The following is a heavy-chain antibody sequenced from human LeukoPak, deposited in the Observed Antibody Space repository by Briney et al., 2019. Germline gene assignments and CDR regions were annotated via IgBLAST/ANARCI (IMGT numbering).Heavy chain of an antibody. CDR3: ARLVGSSSYYFDY. D-gene: IGHD6-13*01. CDR2: ISWNSGSI. V-gene: IGHV3-9*01. CDR1: GFTFDDYS. J-gene: IGHJ4*02. Sequence: GGSLRLSCAASGFTFDDYSMHWVRQAPGKGLEWVSVISWNSGSIGYADSVKGRFTISRDNSKNTLYLQMNSLRAEDTAVYYCARLVGSSSYYFDYWGQGTLVTVSS.